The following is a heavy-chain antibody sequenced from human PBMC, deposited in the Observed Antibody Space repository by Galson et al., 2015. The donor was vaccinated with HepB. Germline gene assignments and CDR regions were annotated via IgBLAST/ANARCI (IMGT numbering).Heavy chain of an antibody. Sequence: SVKVSCKASGGTFSSYAISWVRQAPRQGLEWMGRIIPILGIANYAQKFQGRVTITADKSTSTAYMELSRLRSDDTAVYYCARDLAIRIAAAGTRAFYGMDVWGQGTTVTVSS. CDR2: IIPILGIA. D-gene: IGHD6-13*01. J-gene: IGHJ6*02. V-gene: IGHV1-69*04. CDR1: GGTFSSYA. CDR3: ARDLAIRIAAAGTRAFYGMDV.